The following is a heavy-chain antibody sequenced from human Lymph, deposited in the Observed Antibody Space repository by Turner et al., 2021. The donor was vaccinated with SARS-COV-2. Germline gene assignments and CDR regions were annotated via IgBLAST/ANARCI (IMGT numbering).Heavy chain of an antibody. J-gene: IGHJ4*02. CDR1: GFTFDDYA. CDR3: AKDQGYCSGGSCYSRTYFDF. D-gene: IGHD2-15*01. V-gene: IGHV3-43*02. CDR2: ISGDGGGT. Sequence: GESGGGVVQPGGSLRLSCAASGFTFDDYAMHWVRQAPGKGLEWVSLISGDGGGTYYADSVKGRFTISRDNSKNSLSLQMNSLRAEDTALYYCAKDQGYCSGGSCYSRTYFDFWGQGTLVTVSA.